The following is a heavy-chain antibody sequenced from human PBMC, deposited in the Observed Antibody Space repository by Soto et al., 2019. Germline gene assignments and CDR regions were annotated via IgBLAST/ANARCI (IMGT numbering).Heavy chain of an antibody. Sequence: PSETLSLTCTVSGGSISSYYWSWIRQPPGKGLEWIGYIYYSGSTNYNPSLKSRVTISVDTSKNQFSLKLSSVTAADTAVYYCARHRGTTGGWFDPWGQGTLVTVSS. CDR2: IYYSGST. D-gene: IGHD4-17*01. CDR1: GGSISSYY. CDR3: ARHRGTTGGWFDP. J-gene: IGHJ5*02. V-gene: IGHV4-59*08.